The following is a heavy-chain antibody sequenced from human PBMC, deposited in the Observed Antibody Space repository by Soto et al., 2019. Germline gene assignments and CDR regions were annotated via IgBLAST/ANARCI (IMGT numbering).Heavy chain of an antibody. J-gene: IGHJ4*02. CDR1: GGTFSSYA. V-gene: IGHV1-69*13. Sequence: SVKVSCKASGGTFSSYAISWVRQAPGQGLEWMGGIIPIFGTANYAQKYQGRVTITADESTSTAYMELSSLSSEDTAVYYCVMSRVRGVPYFDYWGEGTLVTVS. CDR3: VMSRVRGVPYFDY. D-gene: IGHD3-10*01. CDR2: IIPIFGTA.